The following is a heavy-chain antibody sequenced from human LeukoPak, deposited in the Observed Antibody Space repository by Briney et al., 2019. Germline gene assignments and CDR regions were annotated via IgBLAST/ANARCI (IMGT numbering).Heavy chain of an antibody. CDR2: VSYGGNP. V-gene: IGHV4-59*01. J-gene: IGHJ4*02. CDR1: RGTISDYY. Sequence: SETLSLTCSVSRGTISDYYWSWVRQPPGKGLEWMGYVSYGGNPNYNPSLKSRVTISVDTAKTKFPLKRSSETAADPAVYSCAEGYNPYYFDYWGRGTLVTVSS. CDR3: AEGYNPYYFDY. D-gene: IGHD1-14*01.